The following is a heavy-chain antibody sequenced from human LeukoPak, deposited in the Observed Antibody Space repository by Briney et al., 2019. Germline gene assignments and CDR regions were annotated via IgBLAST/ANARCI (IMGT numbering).Heavy chain of an antibody. V-gene: IGHV3-30*01. D-gene: IGHD3-10*01. CDR2: ISADGSNK. Sequence: AGGSLRLSCAASGFTFNTYPMHWVRQAPGKGLEWVAVISADGSNKNYADSVKGRFAISRDNSWNTLYLQMNSLREEDTAVYYCARDAISRGSGAYCDCWGPGALVTVSS. CDR1: GFTFNTYP. J-gene: IGHJ4*02. CDR3: ARDAISRGSGAYCDC.